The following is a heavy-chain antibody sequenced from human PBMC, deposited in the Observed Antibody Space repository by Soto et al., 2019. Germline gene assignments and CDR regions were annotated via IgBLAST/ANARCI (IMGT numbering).Heavy chain of an antibody. V-gene: IGHV3-11*01. D-gene: IGHD4-17*01. Sequence: GGSLRLSCAAPGFTFSDYYIHWFRRAPGKGLEWISYISGNGEIIQYAASARGRFTISRDNAENSVYLEMDSLRAEDTALYYCARDVDADFRTDFDYWGRGTLVTVSS. CDR1: GFTFSDYY. CDR3: ARDVDADFRTDFDY. CDR2: ISGNGEII. J-gene: IGHJ4*02.